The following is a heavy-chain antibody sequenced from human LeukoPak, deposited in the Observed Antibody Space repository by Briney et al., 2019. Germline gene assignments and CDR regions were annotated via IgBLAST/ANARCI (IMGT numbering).Heavy chain of an antibody. D-gene: IGHD4-23*01. J-gene: IGHJ4*02. CDR2: INQDGSQK. V-gene: IGHV3-7*01. Sequence: QTGGSLRLSCAASGFTFSIYWMSWVRQAPGKGLEWVANINQDGSQKYYVDSVKGRFTISRDNAKNSLYLQMNSLRAEDTAVYYCARGYGGNSAYWGQGTLVTVSS. CDR1: GFTFSIYW. CDR3: ARGYGGNSAY.